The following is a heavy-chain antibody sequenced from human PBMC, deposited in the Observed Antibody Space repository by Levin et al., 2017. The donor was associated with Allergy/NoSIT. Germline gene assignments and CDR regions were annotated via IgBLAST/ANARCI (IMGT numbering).Heavy chain of an antibody. J-gene: IGHJ4*02. CDR1: GFLIKSFA. V-gene: IGHV3-23*01. CDR2: ISGSGGST. CDR3: AKFLRTFYGSGSYPDY. Sequence: PGGSLRLSCAASGFLIKSFAMSWVRQAPGKGLEWVAGISGSGGSTNYGDSVKGRFTISRDNFKNMVYLQLNSLRAEDTAVYYCAKFLRTFYGSGSYPDYWGQGTQVTVSS. D-gene: IGHD3-10*01.